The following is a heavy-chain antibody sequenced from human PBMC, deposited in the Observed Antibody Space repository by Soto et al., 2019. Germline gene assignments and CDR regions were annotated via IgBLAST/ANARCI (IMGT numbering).Heavy chain of an antibody. CDR1: GYTFTTYY. V-gene: IGHV1-46*01. CDR2: INPSGGST. CDR3: ARDGPGYSYGYYYGMDV. J-gene: IGHJ6*02. D-gene: IGHD5-18*01. Sequence: ASVKVSCKASGYTFTTYYVHWVRQAPGQGLEWMGIINPSGGSTSYAQKFQGRVTMTRDTSTSTVYMELSSLRSEDTAVYYCARDGPGYSYGYYYGMDVWGQGTTVTVSS.